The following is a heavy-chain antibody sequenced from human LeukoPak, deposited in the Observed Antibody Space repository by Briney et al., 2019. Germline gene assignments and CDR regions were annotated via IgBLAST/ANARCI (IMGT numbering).Heavy chain of an antibody. J-gene: IGHJ4*02. CDR1: GFTFDDYA. V-gene: IGHV3-9*01. CDR2: ISWNSGSI. CDR3: AKEYYGSGSSY. D-gene: IGHD3-10*01. Sequence: PGRSLRLSCAASGFTFDDYAMHWVRQAPGKGLEWVSGISWNSGSIGYADSVKGRFTISRDNAKNSLYLQMNSLRAEDTALYYCAKEYYGSGSSYWGQGTLVTVSS.